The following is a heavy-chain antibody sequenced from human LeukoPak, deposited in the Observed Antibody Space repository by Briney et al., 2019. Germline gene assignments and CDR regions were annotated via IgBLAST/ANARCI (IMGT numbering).Heavy chain of an antibody. D-gene: IGHD6-25*01. V-gene: IGHV3-23*01. Sequence: GGSLRLSCAASGFTFSSYAMSWVRQAPAKGLELVSAISGCGGSTYYADSVKGRFTNSRDNSKNTLYLQMNSLRAEDTAVYYCAKDAVAAPETFDYWGQGTLVTVSS. CDR3: AKDAVAAPETFDY. CDR1: GFTFSSYA. J-gene: IGHJ4*02. CDR2: ISGCGGST.